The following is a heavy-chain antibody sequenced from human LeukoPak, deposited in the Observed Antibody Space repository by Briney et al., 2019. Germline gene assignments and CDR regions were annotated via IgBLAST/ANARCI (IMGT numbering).Heavy chain of an antibody. CDR2: ISGSGGST. D-gene: IGHD6-19*01. CDR3: AKGLRSYSSGWYSHDAFDI. CDR1: GFTFSRSA. J-gene: IGHJ3*02. Sequence: GGSLRLSCAASGFTFSRSAMSWVRQAPGKGLEWDSAISGSGGSTYYADSVKGRFTISRDNSKNTLYLQMNSLRAEDTAVYYCAKGLRSYSSGWYSHDAFDIWGQGTMVTVSS. V-gene: IGHV3-23*01.